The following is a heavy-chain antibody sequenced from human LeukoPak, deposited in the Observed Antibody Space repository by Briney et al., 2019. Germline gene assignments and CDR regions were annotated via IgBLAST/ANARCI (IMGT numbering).Heavy chain of an antibody. D-gene: IGHD1-26*01. CDR2: INWNGGST. V-gene: IGHV3-20*04. Sequence: GGSLRLSCAASGFTFDDYGMSWVRQAPGKGLEWVSGINWNGGSTGYADSVKGRFTISRDNAKNSLYLQMNSLRAEDMALYYCAKTPSGSYADAFDIWGQGTMVTVSS. J-gene: IGHJ3*02. CDR1: GFTFDDYG. CDR3: AKTPSGSYADAFDI.